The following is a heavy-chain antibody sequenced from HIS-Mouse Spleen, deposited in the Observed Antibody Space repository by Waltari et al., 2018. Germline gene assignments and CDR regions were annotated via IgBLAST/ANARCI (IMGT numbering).Heavy chain of an antibody. CDR2: ISYDGSNK. V-gene: IGHV3-30*18. Sequence: QVQLVESGGGVVQPGRSLRLSCAASGFTFSSYGMHWVRQAPGKGLEWVAVISYDGSNKYYADSVKGRFTISRDNSKNTLYLQMNSLRAEDTAVYYCANEGSGSYPDYWGQGTLVTVSS. D-gene: IGHD1-26*01. CDR1: GFTFSSYG. CDR3: ANEGSGSYPDY. J-gene: IGHJ4*02.